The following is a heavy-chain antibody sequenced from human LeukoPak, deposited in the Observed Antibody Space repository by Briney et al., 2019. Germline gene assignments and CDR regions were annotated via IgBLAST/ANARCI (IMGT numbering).Heavy chain of an antibody. V-gene: IGHV3-23*01. J-gene: IGHJ4*02. Sequence: GGSLRLSCAASGFAFSSYYMAWVRQAPGKGLEWVSSINRDGGATYYADSVKGRFTISRDNSKSTLYLQMNSLRGEDTAVYYCEKDETGCSWYNWGQGTLVTVSS. CDR2: INRDGGAT. D-gene: IGHD1-14*01. CDR1: GFAFSSYY. CDR3: EKDETGCSWYN.